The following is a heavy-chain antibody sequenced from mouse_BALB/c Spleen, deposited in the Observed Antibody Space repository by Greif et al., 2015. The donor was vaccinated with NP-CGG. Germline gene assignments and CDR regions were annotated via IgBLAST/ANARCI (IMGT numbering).Heavy chain of an antibody. CDR3: ASRDY. J-gene: IGHJ2*01. CDR1: GYTFTSSW. Sequence: VQLQESGSVLVRPGASVKLSCKASGYTFTSSWMHWAKQRPGQGLEWIGEIHPNSGNTNYNEKFKGKATLTVDTSSSTAYVDLSSLTSEDSAAYYCASRDYWGQGTTLTVSS. V-gene: IGHV1S130*01. CDR2: IHPNSGNT.